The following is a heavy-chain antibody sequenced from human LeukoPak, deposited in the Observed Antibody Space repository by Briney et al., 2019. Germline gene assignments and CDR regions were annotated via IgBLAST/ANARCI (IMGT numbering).Heavy chain of an antibody. CDR1: GGSFSGYY. Sequence: SETLSLTCAVYGGSFSGYYWSWIRQPPGKGLEWIGEINHSGSTNYNPSLKSRVTISVDTSKNQYSLKLSSVTAADTAVYYCARGVGQLADFDYWGQGTLVTVSS. J-gene: IGHJ4*02. CDR2: INHSGST. CDR3: ARGVGQLADFDY. V-gene: IGHV4-34*01. D-gene: IGHD6-6*01.